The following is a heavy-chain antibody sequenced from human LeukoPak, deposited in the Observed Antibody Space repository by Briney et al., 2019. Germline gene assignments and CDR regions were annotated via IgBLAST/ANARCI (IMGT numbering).Heavy chain of an antibody. D-gene: IGHD2-2*01. J-gene: IGHJ4*02. Sequence: PGGSLRLSCAASGFTFNSYGMNWVRQAPGKGLEWVAVISYDGRNKHYPDSVKGRFTISRDISTDTLWLQMDSLRTEDTAVYYCAKGPLRGTAAAIDYWGQGALVTVSS. CDR1: GFTFNSYG. V-gene: IGHV3-30*18. CDR3: AKGPLRGTAAAIDY. CDR2: ISYDGRNK.